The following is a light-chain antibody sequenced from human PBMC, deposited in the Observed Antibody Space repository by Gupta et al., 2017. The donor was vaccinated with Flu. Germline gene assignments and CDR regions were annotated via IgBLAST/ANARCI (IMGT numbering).Light chain of an antibody. CDR1: QSLRNY. V-gene: IGKV3-11*01. CDR2: AAS. CDR3: HHHSICPEVT. Sequence: EIVLTQSPATLSFSPGERATLSCRARQSLRNYLAWYQQKLIRAPRLLIYAASNRDTGVKARFSGCGSGTDLTLTIISLEHEEFASYYCHHHSICPEVTFGQGTRLDIK. J-gene: IGKJ5*01.